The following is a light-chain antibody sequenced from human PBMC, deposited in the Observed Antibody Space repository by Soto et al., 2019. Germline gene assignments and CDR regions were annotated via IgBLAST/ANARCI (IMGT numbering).Light chain of an antibody. J-gene: IGKJ4*01. V-gene: IGKV2-28*01. CDR2: SGS. Sequence: DIVMTQSPLSLPVTPGEPASISCRSSQSLLNSNGYNYLHWYLQKPGQSPQLLIYSGSNRTSGVPDGFRGRGSGTEFTMKISIVETEDVGVYYWEQALQTPLTFGGGTKLEIK. CDR3: EQALQTPLT. CDR1: QSLLNSNGYNY.